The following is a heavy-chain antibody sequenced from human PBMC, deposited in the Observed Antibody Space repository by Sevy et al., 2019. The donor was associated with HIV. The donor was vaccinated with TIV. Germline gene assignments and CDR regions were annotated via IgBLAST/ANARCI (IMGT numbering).Heavy chain of an antibody. J-gene: IGHJ4*02. D-gene: IGHD3-22*01. CDR2: IRSKAYGGTT. V-gene: IGHV3-49*03. CDR3: TRDLGNYDTCRMYDY. Sequence: GGSLRLSCTASGFTFDDYTMSWFRQAPGKGLEWVGFIRSKAYGGTTEYAASVKGRFTISRDDSKSIAFLQMNSLKTEDTAVYYCTRDLGNYDTCRMYDYWGQGTLVTVSS. CDR1: GFTFDDYT.